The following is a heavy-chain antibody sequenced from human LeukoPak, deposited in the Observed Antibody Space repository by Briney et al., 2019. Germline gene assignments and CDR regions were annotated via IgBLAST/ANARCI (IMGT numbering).Heavy chain of an antibody. D-gene: IGHD3-3*01. Sequence: SETLSLTCSISGVSINDHKWAWLRQSAGRGLEWIGHIYISGTTDYNPSLRGRVTLSLDMSKNSFSLRLKSVTAADTAIYYCAREYDFWTGTDFSRGWLDPWGQGILVTVSS. CDR1: GVSINDHK. J-gene: IGHJ5*02. CDR2: IYISGTT. V-gene: IGHV4-4*07. CDR3: AREYDFWTGTDFSRGWLDP.